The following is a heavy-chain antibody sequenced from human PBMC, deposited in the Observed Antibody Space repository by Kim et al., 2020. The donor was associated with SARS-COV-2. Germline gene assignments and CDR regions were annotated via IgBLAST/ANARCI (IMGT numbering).Heavy chain of an antibody. Sequence: SVKVSCKASGGTFSSYAISWVRQAPGQGLEWMGGIIPIFGTANYAQKFQGRVTITADESTSTAYMELSSLRSEDTAVYYCARARTQRRLLWFGESTEYYYYGMDVWGQGTTVTVSS. J-gene: IGHJ6*02. CDR2: IIPIFGTA. D-gene: IGHD3-10*01. CDR3: ARARTQRRLLWFGESTEYYYYGMDV. CDR1: GGTFSSYA. V-gene: IGHV1-69*13.